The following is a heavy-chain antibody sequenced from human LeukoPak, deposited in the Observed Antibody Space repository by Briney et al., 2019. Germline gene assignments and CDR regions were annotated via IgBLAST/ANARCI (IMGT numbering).Heavy chain of an antibody. D-gene: IGHD1-26*01. Sequence: SVKVSCNASGDIFNSYSVSWVRQAPGQGLEWMGGIIPILGSTNYAQKFQGRVTITTDQSTRTAYMELNSLSSDDTAVYYCARVGRSRGSLPNSYYYMDVWGKGTTVTVSS. J-gene: IGHJ6*03. CDR2: IIPILGST. CDR1: GDIFNSYS. V-gene: IGHV1-69*16. CDR3: ARVGRSRGSLPNSYYYMDV.